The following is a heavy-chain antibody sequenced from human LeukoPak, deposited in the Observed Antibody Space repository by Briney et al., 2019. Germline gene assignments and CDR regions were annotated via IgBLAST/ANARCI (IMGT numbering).Heavy chain of an antibody. CDR2: ISTSGSTI. J-gene: IGHJ4*02. Sequence: PGGSLRLSCAASGFTFSSYGMHWVRQAPGKGLEWVSCISTSGSTIYYADSVKGRFTISRDNARNSLYLQMNSLRAEDTAVYYCARDGPAYNLDYWGQGTLVTVSS. CDR1: GFTFSSYG. CDR3: ARDGPAYNLDY. D-gene: IGHD1-1*01. V-gene: IGHV3-48*01.